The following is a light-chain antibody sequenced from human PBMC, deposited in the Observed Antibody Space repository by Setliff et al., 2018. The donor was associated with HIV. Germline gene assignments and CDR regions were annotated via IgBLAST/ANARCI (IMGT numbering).Light chain of an antibody. CDR1: SSDLGTYNL. Sequence: QSVLTQPASVSGSPGQSITVSCTGTSSDLGTYNLVSWFQQHPDKAPKLISDGIVRRPSLISDRFSGSKSGNTASLTISGLLAEDEADYYCCSYASGGTLFVFGGWTKVTVL. CDR2: GIV. J-gene: IGLJ1*01. V-gene: IGLV2-23*02. CDR3: CSYASGGTLFV.